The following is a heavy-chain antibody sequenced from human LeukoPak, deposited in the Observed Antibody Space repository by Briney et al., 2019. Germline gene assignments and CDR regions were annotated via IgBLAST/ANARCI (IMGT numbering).Heavy chain of an antibody. J-gene: IGHJ4*02. CDR2: INHSGST. CDR3: ARARYSSDY. Sequence: PSETLSLTCAVYGGSFSGYYWSWIRQPPGKGLEWIGEINHSGSTNYNPSLKSRVTISVDTSKNQFSLKLSSVTAADTAVYYCARARYSSDYWGQGTLVTVSS. CDR1: GGSFSGYY. D-gene: IGHD6-13*01. V-gene: IGHV4-34*01.